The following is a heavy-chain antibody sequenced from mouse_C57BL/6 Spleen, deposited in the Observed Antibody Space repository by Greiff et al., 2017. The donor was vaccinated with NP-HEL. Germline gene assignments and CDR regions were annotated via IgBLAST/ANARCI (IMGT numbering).Heavy chain of an antibody. Sequence: EVQLQQSGPELVKPGASVKISCKASGYSFTGYYMNWVKQSPEKSLEWIGEINPSTGGTTYNQKFKAKATLTVDKSSSTAYLQLKSLTSEDSAVYDGARRDYYGSSYFDYWGQGTTLTVSS. CDR3: ARRDYYGSSYFDY. D-gene: IGHD1-1*01. CDR2: INPSTGGT. J-gene: IGHJ2*01. V-gene: IGHV1-42*01. CDR1: GYSFTGYY.